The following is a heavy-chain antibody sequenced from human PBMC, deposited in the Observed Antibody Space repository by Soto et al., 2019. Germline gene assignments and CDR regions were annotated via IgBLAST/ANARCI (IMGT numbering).Heavy chain of an antibody. Sequence: QVQLVQSGAEVKKPGASVKVSCKASGYTFTSYAMHWVRQAPGQRLEWLGWINAGNGNTKYSQKFQGRHTITRATSASTAYIELSIMRAEDTAVYHCAREASYILTGYYGRPLDYWGQGSLVAVSS. CDR1: GYTFTSYA. CDR3: AREASYILTGYYGRPLDY. D-gene: IGHD3-9*01. V-gene: IGHV1-3*01. J-gene: IGHJ4*02. CDR2: INAGNGNT.